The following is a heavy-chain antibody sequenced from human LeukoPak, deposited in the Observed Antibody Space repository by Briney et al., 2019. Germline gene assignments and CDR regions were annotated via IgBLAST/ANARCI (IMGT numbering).Heavy chain of an antibody. CDR3: VKQPYSSSLTYYFDY. V-gene: IGHV3-64D*09. Sequence: PGGSLRLSCAASGFTFTNYALHWVRQAPGKGLEYVSAISSNGGSTYYADSVKGRFTISRDNSKNTLYLQMSSLRAEDTAVYYCVKQPYSSSLTYYFDYWGQGTLVTVSS. D-gene: IGHD6-6*01. J-gene: IGHJ4*02. CDR2: ISSNGGST. CDR1: GFTFTNYA.